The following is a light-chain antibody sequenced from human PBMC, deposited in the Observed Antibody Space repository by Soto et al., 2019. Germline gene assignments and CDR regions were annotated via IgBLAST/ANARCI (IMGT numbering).Light chain of an antibody. V-gene: IGKV1-5*01. CDR3: QQYNSYST. J-gene: IGKJ3*01. CDR2: DAS. Sequence: DIQMTQSPSTLSASVGDRVTITCRASQSISSWLAWYQQKPGKDPKLLIYDASSLESGVPSRFSGSGSGTEFTLTISSLQPDDFATYYCQQYNSYSTFGHGTKVDIK. CDR1: QSISSW.